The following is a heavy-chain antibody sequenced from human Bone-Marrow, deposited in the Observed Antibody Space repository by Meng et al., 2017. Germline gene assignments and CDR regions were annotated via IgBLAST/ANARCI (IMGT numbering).Heavy chain of an antibody. V-gene: IGHV3-23*01. CDR1: GFTFSSYA. D-gene: IGHD2-15*01. Sequence: LSLTCAASGFTFSSYAMSWVRQAPGKGLEWVSAISGSGSSTYYADSLKGRFTISRDNSKNTLYLQMHSLRAEDTAIYYCAKSPSSEVVPATRWFDPWGQGTLVTVSS. CDR2: ISGSGSST. J-gene: IGHJ5*02. CDR3: AKSPSSEVVPATRWFDP.